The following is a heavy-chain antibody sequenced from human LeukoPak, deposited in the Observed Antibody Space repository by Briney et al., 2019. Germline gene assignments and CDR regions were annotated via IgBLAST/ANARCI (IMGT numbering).Heavy chain of an antibody. CDR3: AKGLRTGVGPYRGYHYYMDV. CDR2: INDNGAGT. J-gene: IGHJ6*03. Sequence: GGSLRLSCAASGFTFRSFAMSWVRQAPGKGLKWVATINDNGAGTYYADSVNGRFTVSRDNSYNTVSLQLNSLRDEDTGVYYCAKGLRTGVGPYRGYHYYMDVWGRGATVTVSS. V-gene: IGHV3-23*01. CDR1: GFTFRSFA. D-gene: IGHD3-16*01.